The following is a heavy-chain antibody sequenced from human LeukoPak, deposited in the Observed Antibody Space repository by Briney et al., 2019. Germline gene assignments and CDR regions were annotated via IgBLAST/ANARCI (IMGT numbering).Heavy chain of an antibody. CDR1: GFSVSNNY. D-gene: IGHD4-17*01. CDR3: ARDLMTTVTTGYYFDY. J-gene: IGHJ4*02. CDR2: ISSSSSTI. V-gene: IGHV3-11*04. Sequence: PGGSLRLSCAASGFSVSNNYMRWFRQAPGKGLEWVSYISSSSSTIYYADSVKGRFTISRDNAKNSLYLQMNSLRAEDTAVYYCARDLMTTVTTGYYFDYWGQGTLVTVSS.